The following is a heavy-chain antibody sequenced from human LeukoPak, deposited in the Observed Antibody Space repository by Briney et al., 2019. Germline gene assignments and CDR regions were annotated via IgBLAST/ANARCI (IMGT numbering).Heavy chain of an antibody. Sequence: GGSLRLSCAASGFTFSSYDMHWVRQAPGKGLEWVAVISYDGSNKYYTDSVKGRFTISRDNSKNTLYLQMNSLRAEDTAVYYCAKDFPSASTVTTFLDAFDIWGQGTMVTVSS. V-gene: IGHV3-30*18. CDR3: AKDFPSASTVTTFLDAFDI. CDR1: GFTFSSYD. D-gene: IGHD4-17*01. J-gene: IGHJ3*02. CDR2: ISYDGSNK.